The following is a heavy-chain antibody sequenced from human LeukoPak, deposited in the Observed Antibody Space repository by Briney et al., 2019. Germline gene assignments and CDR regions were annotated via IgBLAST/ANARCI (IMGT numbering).Heavy chain of an antibody. J-gene: IGHJ4*02. CDR3: SNTRDGYNGNYFDY. CDR2: INPSSGVT. CDR1: GYTFTSYY. D-gene: IGHD5-24*01. Sequence: ASVTVSCKASGYTFTSYYMHWVRQAPGQGFEWMGIINPSSGVTTYAQKFQGRVTMTRDTSTTTVYMELTSLTSDDTAVYYCSNTRDGYNGNYFDYWGQGTLVTVSS. V-gene: IGHV1-46*01.